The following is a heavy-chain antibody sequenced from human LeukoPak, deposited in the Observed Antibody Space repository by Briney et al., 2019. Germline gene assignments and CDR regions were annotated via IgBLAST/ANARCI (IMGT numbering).Heavy chain of an antibody. D-gene: IGHD1-26*01. CDR2: ISYDGSNK. CDR3: AKGLLNNSHRGYFDY. V-gene: IGHV3-30*18. Sequence: GGSLSPSCAASGFTFSSYSMSWVRQAPGKGLEWVAVISYDGSNKYYGDSVKGRFTISRDNSKNTVFLQMNSLRAEDTAIYYCAKGLLNNSHRGYFDYWGQGTLVTV. J-gene: IGHJ4*02. CDR1: GFTFSSYS.